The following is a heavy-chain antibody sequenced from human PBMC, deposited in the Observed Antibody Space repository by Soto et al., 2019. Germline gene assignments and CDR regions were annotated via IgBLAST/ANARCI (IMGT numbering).Heavy chain of an antibody. J-gene: IGHJ3*02. D-gene: IGHD2-15*01. CDR2: IYYSGST. CDR1: GGSISSSSYY. Sequence: SETLSLTCTVSGGSISSSSYYWGWIRQPPGKGLEWIGSIYYSGSTYYNPSLKSRVTISVDTSKNQLSLKLSSVTAADTAVYYCARHNRVVAATEDIWGQGTMVTVSS. V-gene: IGHV4-39*01. CDR3: ARHNRVVAATEDI.